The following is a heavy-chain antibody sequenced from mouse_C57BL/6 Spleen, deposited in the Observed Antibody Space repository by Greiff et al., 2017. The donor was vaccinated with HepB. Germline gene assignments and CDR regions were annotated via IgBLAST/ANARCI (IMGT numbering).Heavy chain of an antibody. D-gene: IGHD1-1*01. V-gene: IGHV1-72*01. Sequence: QVQLQQSGAELVKPGASVKLSCKASGYTFTSYWMHWVKQRPGRGLEWIGRIDPNSGGTKYNEKFKSKATLTVDKPSSTAYMQLSSLTSEDSAVYYCARSTGTTVVASTGTGYFDYWGQGTTLTVSS. CDR2: IDPNSGGT. CDR1: GYTFTSYW. CDR3: ARSTGTTVVASTGTGYFDY. J-gene: IGHJ2*01.